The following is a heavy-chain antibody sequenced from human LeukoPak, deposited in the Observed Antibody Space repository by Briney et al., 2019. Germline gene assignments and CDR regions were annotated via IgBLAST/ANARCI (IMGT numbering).Heavy chain of an antibody. V-gene: IGHV3-74*01. J-gene: IGHJ6*03. CDR2: INSDGSST. Sequence: SGGSLRLSCAASGFTFSTYWMNRVRQPPGKGLVWVSRINSDGSSTTYADSVMGRFTISRDNATNTLFLQMNSLRADDTAVYYCARSTSHYYYYYMDVWGKGTTVTISS. CDR3: ARSTSHYYYYYMDV. CDR1: GFTFSTYW.